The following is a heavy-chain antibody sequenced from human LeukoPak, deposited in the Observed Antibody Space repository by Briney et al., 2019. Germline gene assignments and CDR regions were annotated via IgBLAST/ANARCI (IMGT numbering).Heavy chain of an antibody. V-gene: IGHV3-11*05. CDR2: ISSRSSYT. Sequence: GGSLRLSCAASGFTFSDYYMSWVRQAPGKGLEWVSDISSRSSYTTYADSVKGRFTISRDNAKNSLYLQMIRLRAEDTAIYYCAGEGGSWDLIRLFDHWGQGTLVTVSS. CDR1: GFTFSDYY. J-gene: IGHJ4*02. CDR3: AGEGGSWDLIRLFDH. D-gene: IGHD1-26*01.